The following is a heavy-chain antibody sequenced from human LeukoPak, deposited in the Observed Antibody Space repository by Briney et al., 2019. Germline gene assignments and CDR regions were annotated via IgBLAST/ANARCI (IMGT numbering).Heavy chain of an antibody. Sequence: PGGSLRLSCTVSGFTVSSNSMSWVRQAPGKGLEWVSYISSSGSTIYYADSVKGRFTISRDNAKNSLYLQMNSLRAEDTAVYYCARPRGYYGSGSYNYWGQGTLVTVSS. J-gene: IGHJ4*02. CDR2: ISSSGSTI. D-gene: IGHD3-10*01. CDR3: ARPRGYYGSGSYNY. CDR1: GFTVSSNS. V-gene: IGHV3-11*04.